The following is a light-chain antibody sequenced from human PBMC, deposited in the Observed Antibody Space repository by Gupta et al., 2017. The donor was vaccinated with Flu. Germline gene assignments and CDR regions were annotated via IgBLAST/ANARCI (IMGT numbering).Light chain of an antibody. CDR2: EVS. V-gene: IGLV2-14*01. Sequence: QSALTQPASVSGSPGQSITISCAGTSIDVGGYNYVSWYQHHPGKAPKLMIYEVSNRPSGVSNRFSASKSGNTAFLTISGLQAEDEADYYCSAYTSSSTLVFGGGTKLTVL. CDR1: SIDVGGYNY. J-gene: IGLJ3*02. CDR3: SAYTSSSTLV.